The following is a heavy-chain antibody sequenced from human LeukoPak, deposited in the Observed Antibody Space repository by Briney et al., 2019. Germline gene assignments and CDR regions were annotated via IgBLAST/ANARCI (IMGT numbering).Heavy chain of an antibody. CDR3: ARTQDYYYYYYMDV. CDR2: MNPNSGNT. J-gene: IGHJ6*03. V-gene: IGHV1-8*03. CDR1: GYTFTSYD. Sequence: ASVKVSCKASGYTFTSYDIKWVRQATGQGLEWMGWMNPNSGNTGYAQKFQGRVTITRSTSISTAYMELSSLRSEDTAVYYCARTQDYYYYYYMDVWGKGTTVTVSS.